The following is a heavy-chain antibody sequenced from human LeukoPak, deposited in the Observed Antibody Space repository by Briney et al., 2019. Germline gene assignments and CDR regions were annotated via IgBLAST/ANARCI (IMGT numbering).Heavy chain of an antibody. J-gene: IGHJ4*02. CDR3: VRDNGGSLDN. D-gene: IGHD4-23*01. V-gene: IGHV3-7*04. CDR2: IKEDASEK. CDR1: GFTFSSYW. Sequence: PGGSLRLSCAASGFTFSSYWMAWVRQAPGKGLEWVANIKEDASEKYYVDSVKGRFAISRDNAKNSLYLQMNSLRAEDTAVYHCVRDNGGSLDNWGQGTLVTVSS.